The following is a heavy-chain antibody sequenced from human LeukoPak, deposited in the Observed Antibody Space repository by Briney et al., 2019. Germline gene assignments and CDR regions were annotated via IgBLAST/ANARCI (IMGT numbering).Heavy chain of an antibody. J-gene: IGHJ4*02. CDR1: GYTFTSFD. V-gene: IGHV1-8*03. CDR2: MNPNTGKT. CDR3: VRVGYSNSYDY. D-gene: IGHD4-11*01. Sequence: GASVKVSCKASGYTFTSFDINWVRQATGQGLEWMGRMNPNTGKTGYTQKFQGRVTITWDTSIRTAYMELSSLRSDDTAVYYCVRVGYSNSYDYWGQGTPVTVSS.